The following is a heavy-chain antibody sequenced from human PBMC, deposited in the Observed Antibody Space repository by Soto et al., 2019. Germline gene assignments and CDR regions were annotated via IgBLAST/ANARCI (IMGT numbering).Heavy chain of an antibody. Sequence: PSETLCLTCTVSVGSINIGGYSWSWIRQHPGKGLEWIGYIYYSGSTYYNPSLKSRVTISVDTSKNQFSLKLTSVTAADTAVYFCARAQTIFGILTVFDYWGQGTLVTVSS. D-gene: IGHD3-3*01. J-gene: IGHJ4*02. CDR2: IYYSGST. CDR3: ARAQTIFGILTVFDY. V-gene: IGHV4-31*03. CDR1: VGSINIGGYS.